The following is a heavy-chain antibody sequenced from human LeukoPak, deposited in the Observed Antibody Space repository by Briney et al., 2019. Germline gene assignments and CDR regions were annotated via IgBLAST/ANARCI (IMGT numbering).Heavy chain of an antibody. CDR1: GFTFSNYS. CDR3: ARDPGYCSSTSCPWADAFDI. J-gene: IGHJ3*02. D-gene: IGHD2-2*01. V-gene: IGHV3-21*01. Sequence: GGSLRLSCAASGFTFSNYSMNWVRQAPGKGLEWVSSISSSSSYIYYADSVKGRFTISRDNAKNSLYLQMNSLRAEDTAVYYCARDPGYCSSTSCPWADAFDIWGQGTMVTVSS. CDR2: ISSSSSYI.